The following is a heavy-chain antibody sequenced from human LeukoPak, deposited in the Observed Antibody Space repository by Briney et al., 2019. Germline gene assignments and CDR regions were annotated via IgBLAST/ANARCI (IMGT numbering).Heavy chain of an antibody. CDR2: IDEDGST. D-gene: IGHD2-2*02. V-gene: IGHV4-4*07. CDR3: ARGYRIPPHSLSAP. J-gene: IGHJ5*02. Sequence: SETLSLTCSVSGQSTTTYRWSWIRQSAAKGLEWMGRIDEDGSTTYSPSLRSRVTVSADTSKNQVSLKLKFVTAADTAVYFCARGYRIPPHSLSAPGGGEPLAPVS. CDR1: GQSTTTYR.